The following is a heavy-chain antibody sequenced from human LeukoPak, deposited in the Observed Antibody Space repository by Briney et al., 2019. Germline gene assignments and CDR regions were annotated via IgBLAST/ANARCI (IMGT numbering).Heavy chain of an antibody. CDR2: IKSDGSST. V-gene: IGHV3-74*01. CDR3: ARGVDYWNTYYDILTGYYIH. Sequence: PGGSLRLSCAASGFTFSNYWMHWVRQAPGKGPVWVSRIKSDGSSTRFADSVQGRFTISRDNGKNTLYLQMNSLRAEDTAVYYCARGVDYWNTYYDILTGYYIHWGQGTLVTVSS. J-gene: IGHJ4*02. CDR1: GFTFSNYW. D-gene: IGHD3-9*01.